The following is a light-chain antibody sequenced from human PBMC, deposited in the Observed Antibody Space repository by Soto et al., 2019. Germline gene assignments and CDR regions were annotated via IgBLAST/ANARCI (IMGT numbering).Light chain of an antibody. J-gene: IGKJ1*01. CDR1: QTISSW. CDR2: KAS. Sequence: DIQMTQSPSTLSAFVGDSVAITCRASQTISSWLAWYQQKPGKAPKLLIYKASTLKSGVPSRFSGSGSGTEFTLTISSLQPDDFATYYCQHYNSYSEAFGQGTKVDI. V-gene: IGKV1-5*03. CDR3: QHYNSYSEA.